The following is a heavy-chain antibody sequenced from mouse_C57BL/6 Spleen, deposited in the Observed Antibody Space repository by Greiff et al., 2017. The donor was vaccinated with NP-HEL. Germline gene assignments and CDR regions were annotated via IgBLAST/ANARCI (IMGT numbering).Heavy chain of an antibody. CDR3: ASLLLRYI. V-gene: IGHV3-6*01. Sequence: EVQLQQSGPGLVKPSQSLSLTCSVTGYSITSGYYWNWIRQFPGNKLEWMGYISYDGSNNYNPSLKNRISITRDTSKNQFFLKLNSVTTEDTATYYCASLLLRYIWGTGTTVTVSS. J-gene: IGHJ1*03. CDR2: ISYDGSN. D-gene: IGHD1-1*01. CDR1: GYSITSGYY.